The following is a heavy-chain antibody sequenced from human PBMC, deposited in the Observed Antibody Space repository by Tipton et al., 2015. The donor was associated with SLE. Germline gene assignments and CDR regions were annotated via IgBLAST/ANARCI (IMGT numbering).Heavy chain of an antibody. Sequence: SLRLSCVASGFTFSTYGMNWVRQAPGKGLEWVSSISSWTTFMYYADSVKGRFTISRDNAKNSLYLEMNSLRAEDTAVYFCARDGVVAAAQNWFDPWGQGTLVTVSS. V-gene: IGHV3-21*03. D-gene: IGHD6-13*01. CDR1: GFTFSTYG. CDR3: ARDGVVAAAQNWFDP. J-gene: IGHJ5*02. CDR2: ISSWTTFM.